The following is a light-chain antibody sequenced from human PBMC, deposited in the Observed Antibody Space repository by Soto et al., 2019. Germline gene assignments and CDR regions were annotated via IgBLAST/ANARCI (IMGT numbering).Light chain of an antibody. CDR2: GAS. CDR3: QQYGSSATWT. J-gene: IGKJ1*01. V-gene: IGKV3-20*01. CDR1: QSVSSNY. Sequence: VFTQSPCTLSLSPGERATLSCRASQSVSSNYLAWYQQKPGQAPRLLIYGASTRATGIPDRFSGSGSGTNITLTISSMEPGDSAAYYCQQYGSSATWTFGRGTKVDIK.